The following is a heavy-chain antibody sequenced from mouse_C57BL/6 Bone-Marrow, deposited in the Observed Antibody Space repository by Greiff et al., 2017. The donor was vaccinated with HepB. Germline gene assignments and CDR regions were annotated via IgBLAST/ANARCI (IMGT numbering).Heavy chain of an antibody. CDR2: INYDGSST. V-gene: IGHV5-16*01. CDR3: ARDDGYSRDWYFDV. D-gene: IGHD2-3*01. J-gene: IGHJ1*03. Sequence: EVKLMESEGGLVQPGSSMKLSCTASGFTFSDYYMAWVRQVPEKGLEWVANINYDGSSTYYLDSLKSRFIISRDNAKNILYLQMSSLKSEDTATYYCARDDGYSRDWYFDVWGTGTTVTVSS. CDR1: GFTFSDYY.